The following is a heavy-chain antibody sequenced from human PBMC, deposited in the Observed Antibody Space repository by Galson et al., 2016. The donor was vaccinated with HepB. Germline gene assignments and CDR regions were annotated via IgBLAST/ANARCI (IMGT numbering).Heavy chain of an antibody. CDR1: DDSISNYY. CDR2: IHYSGSS. D-gene: IGHD3-16*01. J-gene: IGHJ3*02. CDR3: ARWGTYSEKHAFDI. Sequence: SETLSLTCTVSDDSISNYYWNWILQPPGKGLEWIGYIHYSGSSKCNPPLKSRVTMSVDTSKNQFSLRLSSVTAADTVVYYCARWGTYSEKHAFDIWCQGTMVTVSS. V-gene: IGHV4-59*01.